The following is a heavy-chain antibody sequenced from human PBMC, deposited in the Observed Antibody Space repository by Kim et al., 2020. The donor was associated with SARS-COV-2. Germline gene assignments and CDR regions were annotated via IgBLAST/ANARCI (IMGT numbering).Heavy chain of an antibody. D-gene: IGHD2-15*01. CDR3: ARHPSRSGYCSGGSCYPDFDY. J-gene: IGHJ4*02. CDR1: GYSFTSYW. Sequence: GESLKISCKGSGYSFTSYWISWVRQMPGKGLEWMGRIDPSDSYTNYSPSFQGHVTISADKSISTAYLQWSSLKASDTAMYYCARHPSRSGYCSGGSCYPDFDYWGQGTLVTVSS. CDR2: IDPSDSYT. V-gene: IGHV5-10-1*01.